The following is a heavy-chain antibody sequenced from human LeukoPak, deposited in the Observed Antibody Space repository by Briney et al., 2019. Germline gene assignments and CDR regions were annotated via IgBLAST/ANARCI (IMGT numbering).Heavy chain of an antibody. D-gene: IGHD4/OR15-4a*01. CDR3: AKDRQDYGAH. CDR2: ISSSSSYI. CDR1: GFTFSSYS. J-gene: IGHJ4*02. V-gene: IGHV3-21*01. Sequence: PGGSLRLSCAASGFTFSSYSMNWVRQAPGKGLEWVSSISSSSSYIYYADSVKGRFTISRDNAKNSLYLQMNSLRAEDTAVYYCAKDRQDYGAHWGQGALVTVSS.